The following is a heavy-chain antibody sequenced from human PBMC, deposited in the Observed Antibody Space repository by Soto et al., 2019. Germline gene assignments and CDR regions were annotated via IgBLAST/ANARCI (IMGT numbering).Heavy chain of an antibody. Sequence: GGSLRLSCAASGFTFSSYSMNWVRQAPGKGLEWVSYISSSSSTIYYADSVKGRFAISRDKAKNSLYLQMNSLRAEDTAVYYCARDRGRSTVIFSGFDYWGQGTLVTVSS. J-gene: IGHJ4*02. CDR2: ISSSSSTI. CDR3: ARDRGRSTVIFSGFDY. D-gene: IGHD4-17*01. V-gene: IGHV3-48*01. CDR1: GFTFSSYS.